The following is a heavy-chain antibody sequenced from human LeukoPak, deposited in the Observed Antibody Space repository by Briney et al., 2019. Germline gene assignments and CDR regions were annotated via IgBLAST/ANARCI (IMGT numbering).Heavy chain of an antibody. V-gene: IGHV3-9*01. J-gene: IGHJ4*02. CDR3: AKDQSGGYSYGLFDY. CDR2: ISWNSGSI. CDR1: GFTFDDYA. D-gene: IGHD5-18*01. Sequence: GGSLRLSCAASGFTFDDYAMHWVRQAPGKGLEWVSGISWNSGSIGYADSVKGRFTISRDNAKNSLYLQMNSLRAEDTALYYCAKDQSGGYSYGLFDYWGQGTLVTVSS.